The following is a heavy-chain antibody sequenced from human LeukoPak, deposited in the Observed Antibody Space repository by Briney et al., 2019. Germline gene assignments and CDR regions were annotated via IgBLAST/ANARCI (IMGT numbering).Heavy chain of an antibody. V-gene: IGHV1-24*01. CDR1: GYTLTELS. Sequence: GASVKVSCKVSGYTLTELSMHWVRQAPGKGLEWMGGFDPEDGETIYAQKFQGRVTMTEDTSTDTAYMELSSLRSEDTAVYYCATLSYYDSSGGRVGDYWGQGTLVTVSS. CDR2: FDPEDGET. J-gene: IGHJ4*02. D-gene: IGHD3-22*01. CDR3: ATLSYYDSSGGRVGDY.